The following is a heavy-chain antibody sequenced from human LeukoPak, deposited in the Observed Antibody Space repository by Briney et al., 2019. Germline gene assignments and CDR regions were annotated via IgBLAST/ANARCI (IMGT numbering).Heavy chain of an antibody. V-gene: IGHV3-48*01. CDR2: ISSSSSTI. D-gene: IGHD5-12*01. CDR1: GFTFSSYS. Sequence: GGPLRLSCAASGFTFSSYSMNWVRQAPGKGLEWVSYISSSSSTIYYADSVKGRFTISRDNAKNSLYLQMNSLRAEDTAVYYCARDPPPGYSGYAGYMDVWGKGTTVTISS. J-gene: IGHJ6*03. CDR3: ARDPPPGYSGYAGYMDV.